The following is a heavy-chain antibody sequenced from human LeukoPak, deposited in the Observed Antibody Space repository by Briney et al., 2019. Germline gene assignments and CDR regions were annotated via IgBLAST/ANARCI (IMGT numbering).Heavy chain of an antibody. CDR2: IYTSGST. Sequence: SETLSLTCTVSGGSISSYCWSWIRQPAGKGLEWIGRIYTSGSTNYNPSLTSRVTMSVDTSKNQFSLTLSSVTAADTAVYYCARETDGGSSSWYPGCFDYWGQGTLVTVSS. D-gene: IGHD6-13*01. V-gene: IGHV4-4*07. CDR3: ARETDGGSSSWYPGCFDY. J-gene: IGHJ4*02. CDR1: GGSISSYC.